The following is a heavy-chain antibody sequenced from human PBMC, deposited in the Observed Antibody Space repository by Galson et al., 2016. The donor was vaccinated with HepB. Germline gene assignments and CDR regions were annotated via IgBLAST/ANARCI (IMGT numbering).Heavy chain of an antibody. J-gene: IGHJ3*01. CDR1: GFTFSDYA. V-gene: IGHV3-23*01. Sequence: SLRLSCAASGFTFSDYAMNWVRQIPGKELEWVSVISGSGGGSFYGDSVKGRFTITRDNSKNILYLQMSSLRGEDTAKYYCAKSSSGAFAGPFDFWGQGTMVTVSS. CDR2: ISGSGGGS. CDR3: AKSSSGAFAGPFDF. D-gene: IGHD3-22*01.